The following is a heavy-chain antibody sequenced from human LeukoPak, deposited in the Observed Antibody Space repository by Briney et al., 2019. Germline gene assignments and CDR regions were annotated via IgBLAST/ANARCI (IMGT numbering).Heavy chain of an antibody. J-gene: IGHJ5*02. D-gene: IGHD5-12*01. Sequence: GASVKVSCKASGYTFTNYDINWVRQANGQGLEWMGWMNPNSGNTDYAQKFQGRVTMTRNTSISTAYMELSSLVSEDTAVYYCARGTGSWLRLTRWFDPWGQGTLVTVSS. CDR1: GYTFTNYD. CDR2: MNPNSGNT. V-gene: IGHV1-8*01. CDR3: ARGTGSWLRLTRWFDP.